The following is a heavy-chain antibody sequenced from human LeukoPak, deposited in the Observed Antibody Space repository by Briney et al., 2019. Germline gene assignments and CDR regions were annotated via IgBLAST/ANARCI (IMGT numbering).Heavy chain of an antibody. CDR3: ARGRPYYYGMDV. J-gene: IGHJ6*02. CDR1: FTSYY. CDR2: INHSGST. Sequence: FTSYYMHWVRQAPGQGLEWMGIINHSGSTNYNPSLKSRVTISVDTSKNQFSLKLSSVTAADTAVYYCARGRPYYYGMDVWGQGTTVTVSS. V-gene: IGHV4-34*01.